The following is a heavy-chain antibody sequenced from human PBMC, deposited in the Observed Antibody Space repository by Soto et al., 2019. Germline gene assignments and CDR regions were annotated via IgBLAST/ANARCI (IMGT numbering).Heavy chain of an antibody. V-gene: IGHV3-74*01. CDR3: ARGARNYYYFDY. Sequence: EVQLVESGGGLVQPGGSLRLSCAASGFTFSSYWMHWVRQAPGKGLVWVSRIYPDGSRADYADSVKGRFTISRDNAKNTVYLQVNSLGAEDTAVYYCARGARNYYYFDYWGQGTLVTVSS. CDR1: GFTFSSYW. CDR2: IYPDGSRA. D-gene: IGHD1-7*01. J-gene: IGHJ4*02.